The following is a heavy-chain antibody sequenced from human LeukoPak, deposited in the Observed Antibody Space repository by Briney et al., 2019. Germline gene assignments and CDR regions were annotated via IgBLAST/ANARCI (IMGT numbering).Heavy chain of an antibody. V-gene: IGHV3-7*01. Sequence: PGGSLRLSCAASGFTFSSYWMTWVRQAPGKGLEWVAYIQQDGGERYYVDSVRGRFTISRDNAQNSLYLQLNSLRAEDTAVYFCARDRDSSSRVSYGTYKYYYYIDVWGKGTTVTVSS. CDR1: GFTFSSYW. CDR2: IQQDGGER. D-gene: IGHD6-13*01. CDR3: ARDRDSSSRVSYGTYKYYYYIDV. J-gene: IGHJ6*03.